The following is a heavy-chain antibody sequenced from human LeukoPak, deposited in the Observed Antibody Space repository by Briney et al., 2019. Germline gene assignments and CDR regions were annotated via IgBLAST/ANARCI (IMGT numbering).Heavy chain of an antibody. CDR3: ARDPSKQGWLQMGD. CDR1: GFTFSSYA. D-gene: IGHD5-24*01. V-gene: IGHV3-30-3*01. CDR2: ISYDGSNK. Sequence: GRSLRLSCAASGFTFSSYAMHWVRQAPGKGLEWVAVISYDGSNKYYADSVKGRITISRDNSKNTLHLQMNSLRTEDTAVYYCARDPSKQGWLQMGDWGQGTLVTVSS. J-gene: IGHJ4*02.